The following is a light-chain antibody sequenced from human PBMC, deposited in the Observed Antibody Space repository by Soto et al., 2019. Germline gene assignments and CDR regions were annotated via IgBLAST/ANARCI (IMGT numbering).Light chain of an antibody. CDR3: QYYDSFRT. J-gene: IGKJ1*01. V-gene: IGKV3D-15*01. CDR2: DAS. CDR1: QSVSSN. Sequence: EIVMTHSPATLSVSPCERATLSCRASQSVSSNLAWYQQKPGQAPRLLIYDASNRATGIPARFSGSGSGTDFTLTISRLEPDDFAVYFCQYYDSFRTFGQGTKVDIK.